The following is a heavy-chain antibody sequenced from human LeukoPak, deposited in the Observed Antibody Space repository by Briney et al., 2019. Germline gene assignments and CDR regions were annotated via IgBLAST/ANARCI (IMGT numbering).Heavy chain of an antibody. J-gene: IGHJ4*02. CDR1: GVSISSYY. Sequence: PSETLSLTCTVSGVSISSYYWSWIRQPAGKGLEWIGRIYTSGSTNYNASLKSRVTISVDTPENQFSVELSTVPAADTVVDYCARGGWNKFDYWGQGTLVTVSS. D-gene: IGHD3-22*01. CDR3: ARGGWNKFDY. CDR2: IYTSGST. V-gene: IGHV4-4*07.